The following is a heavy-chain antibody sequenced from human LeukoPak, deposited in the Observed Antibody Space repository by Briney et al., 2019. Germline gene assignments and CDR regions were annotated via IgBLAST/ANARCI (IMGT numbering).Heavy chain of an antibody. CDR1: GFIFSNYA. Sequence: RGSLRLSCAASGFIFSNYAVYWVRHALGGGLEWVSVICGSGAATYADSVKGRFTISRDNSRNTVYLQMDYLRDEDLAGYYCVRSTCYFYYGMEVWGQGTTVT. CDR3: VRSTCYFYYGMEV. J-gene: IGHJ6*02. V-gene: IGHV3-23*01. CDR2: ICGSGAA.